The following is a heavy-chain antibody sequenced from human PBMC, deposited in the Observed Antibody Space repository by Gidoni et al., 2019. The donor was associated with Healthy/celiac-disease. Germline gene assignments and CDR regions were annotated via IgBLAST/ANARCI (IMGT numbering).Heavy chain of an antibody. Sequence: QLQLQESGPGLVKPSETLSLTCTVSGGSISSSSYYWGWIRQPPGKGLEWIGSMYYSGSTYYNPTLKSRVTISVDTSKNQFSLKLSSVTAADTAVYYCARHWNSGWYLHWGQGTLVTVSS. J-gene: IGHJ4*02. CDR2: MYYSGST. D-gene: IGHD6-19*01. CDR1: GGSISSSSYY. V-gene: IGHV4-39*01. CDR3: ARHWNSGWYLH.